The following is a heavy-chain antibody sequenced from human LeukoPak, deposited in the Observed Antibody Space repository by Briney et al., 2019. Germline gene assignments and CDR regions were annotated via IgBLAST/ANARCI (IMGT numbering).Heavy chain of an antibody. J-gene: IGHJ3*02. D-gene: IGHD2-21*02. Sequence: SGTLSLTCAVSGGSISSSYWWSWVRQPPGKGLEWIGEVYHSVGTNYYPSLKSRVTIPIEKSKNQFSLKLSSVTAADTAVYYCAGAYCGGDCYSGRAFDIWGQGTMVTVSS. V-gene: IGHV4-4*02. CDR3: AGAYCGGDCYSGRAFDI. CDR1: GGSISSSYW. CDR2: VYHSVGT.